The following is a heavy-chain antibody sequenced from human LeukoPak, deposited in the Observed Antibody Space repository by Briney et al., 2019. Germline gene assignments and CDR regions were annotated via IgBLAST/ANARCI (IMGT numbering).Heavy chain of an antibody. D-gene: IGHD5-24*01. CDR1: GFTFSSYW. J-gene: IGHJ6*03. V-gene: IGHV3-74*01. Sequence: GGSLRLSCAASGFTFSSYWMHWVRQAPGKGLVWVSRINSDGSSTSYADSVKGRFTISRDNAKNSLYLQMNSLRAEDTAVYYCARDPARDGYNLRHYYMDVWGKGTTVTVSS. CDR3: ARDPARDGYNLRHYYMDV. CDR2: INSDGSST.